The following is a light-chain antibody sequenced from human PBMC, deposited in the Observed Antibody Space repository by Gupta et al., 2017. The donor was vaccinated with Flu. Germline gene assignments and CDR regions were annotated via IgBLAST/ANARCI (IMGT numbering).Light chain of an antibody. J-gene: IGLJ3*02. CDR2: KNN. Sequence: ALGQTTRITCGGDDMGSISVQWHQQSPGKALRRSRYKNNNRPSGLPERFSGSNSGTKDNLTIDEAQAGDEADYYCQAWVTSNWFFGGGTKLTVL. CDR3: QAWVTSNWF. CDR1: DMGSIS. V-gene: IGLV3-9*02.